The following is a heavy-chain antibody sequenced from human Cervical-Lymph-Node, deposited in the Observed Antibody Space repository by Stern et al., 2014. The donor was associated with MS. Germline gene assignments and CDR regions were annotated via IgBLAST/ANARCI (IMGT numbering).Heavy chain of an antibody. CDR1: GFTFSDYY. D-gene: IGHD6-19*01. Sequence: QVQLVQSGGGLVKPGGSLTLSCAASGFTFSDYYMSWIRQAPGKGLEWISYITSSSSYTTYADSVRGRFTISRDNSKNTLYLQMSSLRAEDTAVYYCARSAFSKYTTGWYFYGMDVWGLGTTVTVSS. CDR2: ITSSSSYT. CDR3: ARSAFSKYTTGWYFYGMDV. V-gene: IGHV3-11*06. J-gene: IGHJ6*02.